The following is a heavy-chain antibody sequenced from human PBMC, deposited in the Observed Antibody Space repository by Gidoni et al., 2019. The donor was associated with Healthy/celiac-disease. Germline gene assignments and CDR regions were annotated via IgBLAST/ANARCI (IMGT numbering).Heavy chain of an antibody. J-gene: IGHJ5*02. D-gene: IGHD3-10*01. CDR3: ARDVYESLITMPSLGENWFDP. V-gene: IGHV4-61*02. CDR2: IYTSGST. CDR1: GGSISSGSYY. Sequence: QVQLQESGPGLVKPSQTLSLTCTVSGGSISSGSYYWSWIRQPAGKGLEWIGRIYTSGSTNYNPSLKSRVTISVDTSKNQFSLKLSSVTAADTAVYYCARDVYESLITMPSLGENWFDPWGQGTLVTVSS.